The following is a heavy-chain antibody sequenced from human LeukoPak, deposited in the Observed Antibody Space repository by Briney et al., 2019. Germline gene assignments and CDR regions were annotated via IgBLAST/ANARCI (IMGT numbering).Heavy chain of an antibody. V-gene: IGHV1-69*05. CDR2: IIPIFGTA. CDR1: GGTFSSYA. D-gene: IGHD1-14*01. J-gene: IGHJ5*02. Sequence: SVKVSRKASGGTFSSYAISWVRQAPGQGLEWMGGIIPIFGTANYAQKFQGRVTITTDESTSTAYMELSSLRSEDTAVYYCARGIPGENWFDPWGQGTLVTVSS. CDR3: ARGIPGENWFDP.